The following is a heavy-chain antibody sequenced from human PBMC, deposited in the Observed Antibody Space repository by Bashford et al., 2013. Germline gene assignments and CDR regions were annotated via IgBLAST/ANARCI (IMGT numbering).Heavy chain of an antibody. V-gene: IGHV1-2*02. CDR2: INPNSGST. CDR1: GYTFTGYY. CDR3: ARGGATGSLLGAFDI. D-gene: IGHD1-1*01. J-gene: IGHJ3*02. Sequence: ASVKVSCKASGYTFTGYYMHWVRQAPGQGLEWMGWINPNSGSTNYAQKFQGRVTMTRDTSISTAYMELSRLRSDDTAVYYCARGGATGSLLGAFDIWGQGTMVTVSS.